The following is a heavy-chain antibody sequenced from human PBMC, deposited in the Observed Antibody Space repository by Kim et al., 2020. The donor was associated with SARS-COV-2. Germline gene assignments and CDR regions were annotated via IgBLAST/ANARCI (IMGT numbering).Heavy chain of an antibody. CDR3: AREDIVVEPVDRGFDC. CDR1: GFTLTNFA. D-gene: IGHD2-21*01. V-gene: IGHV1-3*01. Sequence: ASVKVSCKASGFTLTNFAIHWVRQAPGQGLEWLGRLHAGNGGVESSQMFQDRLAITWDTSAGTIYMELSSLRSEDTAQYYCAREDIVVEPVDRGFDCWGQGTLVTVSS. J-gene: IGHJ4*02. CDR2: LHAGNGGV.